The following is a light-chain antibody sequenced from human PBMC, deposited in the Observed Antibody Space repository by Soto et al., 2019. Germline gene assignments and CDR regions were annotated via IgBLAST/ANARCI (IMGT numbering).Light chain of an antibody. J-gene: IGKJ5*01. CDR1: QSVSSN. Sequence: EIVMTQSPATLSVSPGERATLSCRASQSVSSNLAWYQQKPGQAPRLLMYGASTRATGFPARFSGSGSGTEFTLTISSLQSEDFAVYYCQQYNNWPLTFGQVKRPEIK. V-gene: IGKV3-15*01. CDR2: GAS. CDR3: QQYNNWPLT.